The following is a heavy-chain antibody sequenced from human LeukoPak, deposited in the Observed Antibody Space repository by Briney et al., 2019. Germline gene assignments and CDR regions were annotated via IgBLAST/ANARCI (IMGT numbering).Heavy chain of an antibody. CDR1: GGSISSGGYY. J-gene: IGHJ4*02. CDR2: IYYSGST. Sequence: PSETLSLTCTVSGGSISSGGYYWSWIRQHPGKGLEWIGYIYYSGSTYYNPSLKSRVTISVDTSKNQFPLKLSSVTAADTAVYYCARDDGDYYFDYWGQGTLVTVSS. V-gene: IGHV4-31*03. D-gene: IGHD4-17*01. CDR3: ARDDGDYYFDY.